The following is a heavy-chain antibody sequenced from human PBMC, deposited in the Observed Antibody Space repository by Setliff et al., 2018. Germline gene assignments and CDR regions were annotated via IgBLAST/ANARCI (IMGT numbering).Heavy chain of an antibody. V-gene: IGHV4-61*01. J-gene: IGHJ6*03. D-gene: IGHD2-15*01. Sequence: PSETLSLTCTVSGGSVSSGSYYWSWIRQPPGKELEWIGRIYTTGNTDYNPSLDSRVTMSVDTSKNQFSLKLKSVTAADTAMYYCARGCAAGACYSDYYYYMDVWGKGTTVTVSS. CDR2: IYTTGNT. CDR1: GGSVSSGSYY. CDR3: ARGCAAGACYSDYYYYMDV.